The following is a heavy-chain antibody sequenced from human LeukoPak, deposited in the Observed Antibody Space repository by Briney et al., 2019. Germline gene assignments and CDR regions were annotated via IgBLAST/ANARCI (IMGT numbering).Heavy chain of an antibody. CDR3: VKSLSEGVGA. CDR1: GVSISTSNHY. CDR2: MFYRGST. Sequence: PSETLSLTCTVSGVSISTSNHYWAWIRQPPGKGLEWIGSMFYRGSTYYNASLKSRVTLSVDTSRNQFSLNLMSVTPSDTAIYYCVKSLSEGVGAWGQGTLVAVSS. J-gene: IGHJ5*02. D-gene: IGHD2-8*01. V-gene: IGHV4-39*01.